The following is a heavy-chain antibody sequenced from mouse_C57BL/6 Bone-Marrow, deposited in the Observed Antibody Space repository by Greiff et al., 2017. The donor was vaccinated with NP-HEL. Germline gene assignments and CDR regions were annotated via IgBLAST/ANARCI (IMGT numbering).Heavy chain of an antibody. J-gene: IGHJ4*01. D-gene: IGHD2-4*01. CDR1: GFTFSSYG. CDR3: ARQHYDYDESYYAMDY. Sequence: VQLQQSGGDLVKPGGSLKLSCAASGFTFSSYGMSWVRQTPDKRLEWVATISSGGSYTYYPDSVKGRFTISRDNAKNTLYLQMSSLKSEDTAMYYCARQHYDYDESYYAMDYWGQGTSVTVSS. CDR2: ISSGGSYT. V-gene: IGHV5-6*01.